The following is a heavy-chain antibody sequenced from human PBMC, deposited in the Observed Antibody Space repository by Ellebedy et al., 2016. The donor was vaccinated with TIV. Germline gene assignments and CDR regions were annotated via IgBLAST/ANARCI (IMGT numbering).Heavy chain of an antibody. Sequence: GESLKISCVVSGFTLSNYWMSWVRQAPGKGLEWVANIQNDGSEKYYVDSVKGRFTISRDDAKNSLYLQMSSLRVEDTAMYYCARRRGSYSFDYWGRGTLVIVSS. CDR2: IQNDGSEK. CDR1: GFTLSNYW. D-gene: IGHD1-26*01. J-gene: IGHJ4*02. CDR3: ARRRGSYSFDY. V-gene: IGHV3-7*03.